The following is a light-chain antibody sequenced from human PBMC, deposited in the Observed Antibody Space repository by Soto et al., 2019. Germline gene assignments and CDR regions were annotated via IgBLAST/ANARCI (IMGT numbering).Light chain of an antibody. CDR1: SSDVGGYNY. V-gene: IGLV2-8*02. CDR2: EVT. CDR3: SSFAGGGNPVL. J-gene: IGLJ2*01. Sequence: QSALTQPPSASRSLGQSVTISCTGTSSDVGGYNYVSWHQQHPGKAPKVMIYEVTKRRPGVPDRFSGSKSGNTASLTVSGLQAEDEADYYCSSFAGGGNPVLLGGGTKLTVL.